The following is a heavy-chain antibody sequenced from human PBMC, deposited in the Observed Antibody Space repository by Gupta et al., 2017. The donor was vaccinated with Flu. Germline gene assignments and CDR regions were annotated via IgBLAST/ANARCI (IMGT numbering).Heavy chain of an antibody. J-gene: IGHJ5*02. CDR3: VKEMNSFYGSGTNRFDP. V-gene: IGHV3-9*01. CDR2: ISWNSATE. Sequence: EVVLVESVGGLVQPGTSLRVSCAASIFTFDEYAMHWVRPRPRKGLEWVSGISWNSATEGYADSVKGRFTISRDNVDNSLYLQMNNLRVEDTALYYCVKEMNSFYGSGTNRFDPWGQGTLVTVSS. CDR1: IFTFDEYA. D-gene: IGHD3-10*01.